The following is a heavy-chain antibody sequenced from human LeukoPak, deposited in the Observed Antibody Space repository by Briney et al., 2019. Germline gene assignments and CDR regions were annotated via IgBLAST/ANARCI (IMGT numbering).Heavy chain of an antibody. J-gene: IGHJ3*02. CDR3: ARDPSHHSGTFDI. CDR2: VYFSGDT. D-gene: IGHD2-15*01. CDR1: RGSVTSYY. V-gene: IGHV4-59*02. Sequence: SETRSLTCTVSRGSVTSYYWSWIRQPPGKGLEWIGDVYFSGDTKYNPSLQSRVTISLDTSQNQFSLRLRSVTAADTAVYYCARDPSHHSGTFDIWGQGTMVTVSS.